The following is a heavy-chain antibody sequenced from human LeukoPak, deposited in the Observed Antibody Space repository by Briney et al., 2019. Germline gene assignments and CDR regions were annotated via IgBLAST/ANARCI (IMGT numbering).Heavy chain of an antibody. Sequence: SETLSLTCTVSGGSISSYYWSWIRQPPGKGLEWIGYIYYSGSTYYNPSLKSRVTISVDTSKNQFSLKLSSVTAADTAVYYCATSRGSWGQGTMVTVSS. V-gene: IGHV4-59*12. D-gene: IGHD3-10*01. CDR1: GGSISSYY. CDR2: IYYSGST. CDR3: ATSRGS. J-gene: IGHJ3*01.